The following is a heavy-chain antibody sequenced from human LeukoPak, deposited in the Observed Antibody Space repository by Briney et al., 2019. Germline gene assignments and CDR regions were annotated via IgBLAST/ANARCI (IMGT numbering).Heavy chain of an antibody. V-gene: IGHV4-39*07. Sequence: PSETLSLTCTVSGGSISSSSYYWGWIRQPPGKGLEWIGSIYTSGSTNYNPSLKSRVTMSVDTSKNQFSLKLSSVTAADTAVYYCAREPLGGDTPPSRYYYYYMDVWGKGTTVTISS. CDR1: GGSISSSSYY. J-gene: IGHJ6*03. CDR2: IYTSGST. CDR3: AREPLGGDTPPSRYYYYYMDV. D-gene: IGHD5-18*01.